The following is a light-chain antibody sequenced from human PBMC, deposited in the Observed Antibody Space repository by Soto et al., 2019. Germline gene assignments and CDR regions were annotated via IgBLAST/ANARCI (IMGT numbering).Light chain of an antibody. J-gene: IGLJ1*01. V-gene: IGLV2-14*01. CDR3: FSYTSSGTYV. Sequence: QSVLTQPASVSGSPGQSITISCSGSSSGIGAYNHVAWFQQFPGKTPKLVIYSVSDRPSGVSYRFSGSKSGNTASLTISGLQAEDETDYYCFSYTSSGTYVFGTGTKVTVL. CDR1: SSGIGAYNH. CDR2: SVS.